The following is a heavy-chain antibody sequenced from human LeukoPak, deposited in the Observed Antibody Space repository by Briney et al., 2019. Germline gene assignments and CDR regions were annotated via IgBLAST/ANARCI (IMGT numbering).Heavy chain of an antibody. D-gene: IGHD1-26*01. CDR1: GFTFDDYA. V-gene: IGHV3-33*08. CDR2: IWYDGSNK. Sequence: GAPLLSCAASGFTFDDYAMHWVRPAPGKGLEWVAVIWYDGSNKYYADSVKGRFTISRDNSKNTLYLQMNSLRAEDTAVYYCARGPVGATGYYFDYWGQGTLVTVSS. J-gene: IGHJ4*02. CDR3: ARGPVGATGYYFDY.